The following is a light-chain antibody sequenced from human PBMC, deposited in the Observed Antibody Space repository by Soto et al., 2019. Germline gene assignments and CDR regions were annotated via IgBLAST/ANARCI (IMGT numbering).Light chain of an antibody. CDR3: QQRYSWPLT. Sequence: EIVLTQSPAALSLSPGGRATLSCRVSQSINIYLAWYQQKLGQAPRLLIYDASIRATGIPARFSGSGSGTDFTLTISSLEPDDFGFYYCQQRYSWPLTFGVRTKVEIK. V-gene: IGKV3-11*01. CDR1: QSINIY. CDR2: DAS. J-gene: IGKJ4*01.